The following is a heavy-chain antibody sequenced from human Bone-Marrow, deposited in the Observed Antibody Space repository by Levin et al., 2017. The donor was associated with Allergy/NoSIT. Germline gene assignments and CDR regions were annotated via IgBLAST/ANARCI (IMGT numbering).Heavy chain of an antibody. Sequence: SQTLSLTCGISGDSVSSNSAAWNWIRQSPSRGLEWLGRTYYRSKWSYDYAISVKSRITINPDTSKNHFSLQLNSVTPEDTAVYYCARSPCSDGNFYSPDYWGQGTLVTVSS. CDR2: TYYRSKWSY. J-gene: IGHJ4*02. D-gene: IGHD2-15*01. V-gene: IGHV6-1*01. CDR1: GDSVSSNSAA. CDR3: ARSPCSDGNFYSPDY.